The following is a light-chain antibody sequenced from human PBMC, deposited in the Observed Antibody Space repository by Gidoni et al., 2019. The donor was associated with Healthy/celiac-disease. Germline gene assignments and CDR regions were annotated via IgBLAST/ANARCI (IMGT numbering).Light chain of an antibody. Sequence: SSELTQPPSVSVSPGQTASITCPGDKLGDKYACWYQQKPGQSPVLVIYQESKRPSGIPERFSGSNSGNTATLTISGTQAMDEADYYCQAWDRSTVVFGGGTKLTV. CDR2: QES. CDR3: QAWDRSTVV. CDR1: KLGDKY. V-gene: IGLV3-1*01. J-gene: IGLJ2*01.